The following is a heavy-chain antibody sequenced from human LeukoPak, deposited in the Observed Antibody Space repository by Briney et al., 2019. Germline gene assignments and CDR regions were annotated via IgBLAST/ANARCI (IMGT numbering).Heavy chain of an antibody. Sequence: GGSLRLSCAASGFPFSVYGMTWVRQAPGKGPEWVSATSNSGGSTYYADSVKGRFTISRDNSKNTLYLQMNSLGAEDSAVYYCAKMGSSGWFFDYWGQGTLVTVSS. J-gene: IGHJ4*02. CDR2: TSNSGGST. D-gene: IGHD6-19*01. CDR1: GFPFSVYG. CDR3: AKMGSSGWFFDY. V-gene: IGHV3-23*01.